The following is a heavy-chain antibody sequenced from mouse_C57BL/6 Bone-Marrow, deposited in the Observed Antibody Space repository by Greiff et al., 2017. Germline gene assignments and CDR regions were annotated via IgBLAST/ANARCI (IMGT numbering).Heavy chain of an antibody. CDR2: INPSTGGT. D-gene: IGHD4-1*01. J-gene: IGHJ1*03. CDR1: GYSFTGYY. Sequence: VQLKQSGPELVKPGASVKISCKASGYSFTGYYMNWVKQSPEKSLEWIGEINPSTGGTTYNQKFKAKATLTVDKSSSTAYMQLKSLTSEDSAVYYCARMLNWDWYFDVWGTGTTVTVSS. V-gene: IGHV1-42*01. CDR3: ARMLNWDWYFDV.